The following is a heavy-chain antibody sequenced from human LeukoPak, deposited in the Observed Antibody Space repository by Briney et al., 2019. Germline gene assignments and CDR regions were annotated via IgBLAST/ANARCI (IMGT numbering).Heavy chain of an antibody. CDR1: GGSLSSYY. Sequence: SETLSLTCTVSGGSLSSYYWSWIRRPPGKGLEWIGYIYYSGSTYYNPSLKSRVTISVDTSKNQFSLKLSSVTAADTAVYYCASAIVVVPAAVYYFDYWGQGTLVTVSS. CDR2: IYYSGST. D-gene: IGHD2-2*01. V-gene: IGHV4-59*04. J-gene: IGHJ4*02. CDR3: ASAIVVVPAAVYYFDY.